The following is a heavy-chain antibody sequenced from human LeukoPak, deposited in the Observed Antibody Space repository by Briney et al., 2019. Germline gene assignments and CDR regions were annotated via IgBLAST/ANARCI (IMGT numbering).Heavy chain of an antibody. J-gene: IGHJ4*02. CDR2: ISGSGGST. Sequence: PGGSLRLSCAASGFTFSSYAMSWVRQAPGKGLEWVSAISGSGGSTYYADSVKGRFTISRDNSKNTLYLQMNSLRAEDTAVYYCARTGPIVGGNGHFDYWGQGTLVTVSS. D-gene: IGHD1-26*01. CDR1: GFTFSSYA. CDR3: ARTGPIVGGNGHFDY. V-gene: IGHV3-23*01.